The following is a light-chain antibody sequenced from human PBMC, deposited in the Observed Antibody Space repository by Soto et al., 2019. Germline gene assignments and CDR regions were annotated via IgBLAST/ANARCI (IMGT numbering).Light chain of an antibody. Sequence: QSVLAQPPSASGSPGQSVTISCPGTSSDVGGYDFVSWYQHHPGKAPKLMIYEVSKRPSGVPDRFSGSKSGNTASLTVSGLQAEDEAYYYCSSYAGSNNFVFGTGTKVTVL. CDR2: EVS. J-gene: IGLJ1*01. V-gene: IGLV2-8*01. CDR1: SSDVGGYDF. CDR3: SSYAGSNNFV.